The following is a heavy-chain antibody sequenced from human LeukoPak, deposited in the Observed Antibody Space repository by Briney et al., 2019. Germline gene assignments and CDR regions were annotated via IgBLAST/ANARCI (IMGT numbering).Heavy chain of an antibody. Sequence: GASVKVSCKASGGTFSSYTISWVRQAPGQGLEWMGRLIPILGIANYAQKFQGRVTIAADKSTSTAYMELSSLRSEDTAVYYCARGRSQGYYDSSGYSIDYWGQGTLVTVSS. CDR3: ARGRSQGYYDSSGYSIDY. J-gene: IGHJ4*02. V-gene: IGHV1-69*02. CDR2: LIPILGIA. D-gene: IGHD3-22*01. CDR1: GGTFSSYT.